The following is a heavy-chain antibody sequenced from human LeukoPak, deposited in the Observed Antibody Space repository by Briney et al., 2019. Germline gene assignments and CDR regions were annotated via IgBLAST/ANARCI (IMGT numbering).Heavy chain of an antibody. Sequence: GGSLRLSCAASGFSFSTYNMVWVRQAPGKGLEWVSAISGSGGSTYYADSVKGRFTISRDNSKNTLYLQMNSLRAEDTAVYYCARAYWGRFGIPGTSKSLDYWGQGTLVTVSS. CDR3: ARAYWGRFGIPGTSKSLDY. J-gene: IGHJ4*02. CDR2: ISGSGGST. D-gene: IGHD3-10*01. CDR1: GFSFSTYN. V-gene: IGHV3-23*01.